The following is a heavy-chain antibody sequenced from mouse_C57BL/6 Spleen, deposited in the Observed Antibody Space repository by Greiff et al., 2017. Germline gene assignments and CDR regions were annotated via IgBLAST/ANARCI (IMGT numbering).Heavy chain of an antibody. CDR3: ARQFSMGYDGYWYFDV. J-gene: IGHJ1*03. V-gene: IGHV5-12*01. CDR2: ISNGGGSP. D-gene: IGHD2-2*01. Sequence: EVMLVESGGGLVQPGGSLQLSCAASGFTFSDYYMYWVRQTPEKRLEWVAYISNGGGSPYYPDTVKGRFTISRDNAKNTLYLQMSRLKSEDTAMYYCARQFSMGYDGYWYFDVWGTGTTVTVSS. CDR1: GFTFSDYY.